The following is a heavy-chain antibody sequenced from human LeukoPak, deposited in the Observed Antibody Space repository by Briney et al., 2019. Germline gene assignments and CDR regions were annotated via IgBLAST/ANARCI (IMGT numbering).Heavy chain of an antibody. CDR1: GGSISSGSYY. Sequence: SQTLSLTXTVSGGSISSGSYYWSWIRQPAGKGLEWIGRIYTSGSTNYNPSLKSRVTISVDTSKNQFSLKLSSVTAADTAVYYCARDKSMDVWGKGTTVTVSS. V-gene: IGHV4-61*02. CDR3: ARDKSMDV. CDR2: IYTSGST. J-gene: IGHJ6*04.